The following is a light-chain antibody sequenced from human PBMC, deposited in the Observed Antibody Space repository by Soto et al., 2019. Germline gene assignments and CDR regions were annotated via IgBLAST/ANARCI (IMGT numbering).Light chain of an antibody. Sequence: EIVLTQSPGTLSLSPGERATLSCRASQSVSSSHLAWYQQKPGQAPRLLIFGASSRATGIPDRFSGSGSGTDFTLTISGLEPEDFAVYYCQQYGSSPGTFGQGTKVDIK. V-gene: IGKV3-20*01. J-gene: IGKJ1*01. CDR1: QSVSSSH. CDR2: GAS. CDR3: QQYGSSPGT.